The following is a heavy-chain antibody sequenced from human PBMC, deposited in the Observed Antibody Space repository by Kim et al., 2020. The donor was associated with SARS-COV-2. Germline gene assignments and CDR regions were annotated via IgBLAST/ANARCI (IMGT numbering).Heavy chain of an antibody. J-gene: IGHJ3*02. D-gene: IGHD5-12*01. V-gene: IGHV3-30*04. CDR1: GFTLSSYA. CDR3: ARDDWTEMATITGAFDI. Sequence: GGSLRLSCAASGFTLSSYAMHWVRQAPGKGLEWVAVISYDGSNKYYADSVKGRFTISRDNSKNTLYLQMNSLRAEDTAVYYCARDDWTEMATITGAFDIWGQGTMGTVSS. CDR2: ISYDGSNK.